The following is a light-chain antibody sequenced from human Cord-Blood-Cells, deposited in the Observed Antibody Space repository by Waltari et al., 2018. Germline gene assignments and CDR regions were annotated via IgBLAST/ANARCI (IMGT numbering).Light chain of an antibody. V-gene: IGLV2-23*01. CDR2: EGS. CDR3: CSYAGSSTLV. J-gene: IGLJ2*01. CDR1: SSVVGGYTL. Sequence: QSALTQPASVSGSPGQSLTISCTGTSSVVGGYTLVSLYQQHPGKAPKLMIYEGSKRPSGVSHRFSGSKSGNTASLTISGLQAEDEADYYCCSYAGSSTLVFGGGTKLTVL.